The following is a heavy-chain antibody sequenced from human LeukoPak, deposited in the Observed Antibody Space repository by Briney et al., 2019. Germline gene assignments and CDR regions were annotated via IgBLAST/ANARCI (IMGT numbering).Heavy chain of an antibody. CDR1: GFTFSDSW. V-gene: IGHV3-7*01. Sequence: GSLILSCAASGFTFSDSWMSWVRRAPGKGPEWVANIKEDESEKHYVDSVKGRFTVSRDNAKSSLSLQMNSLRVEDTAVYYCATYKNWVAGDVWGQGTTVSVSS. J-gene: IGHJ6*02. D-gene: IGHD7-27*01. CDR2: IKEDESEK. CDR3: ATYKNWVAGDV.